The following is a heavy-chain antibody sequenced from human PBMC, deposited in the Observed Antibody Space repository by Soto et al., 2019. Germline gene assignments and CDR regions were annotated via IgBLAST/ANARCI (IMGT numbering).Heavy chain of an antibody. CDR2: IIPILGIA. CDR1: GGTFSSYT. V-gene: IGHV1-69*08. J-gene: IGHJ4*02. CDR3: AREPRERVATMDGREFDY. D-gene: IGHD5-12*01. Sequence: QVQLVQSGAEVKKPGSSVKVSCKASGGTFSSYTISWVRQAPGQGLEWMGGIIPILGIANYAQKFQGRVTSTGDKATSAVDRELSSRRAEDTAGEYGAREPRERVATMDGREFDYWGQGTLVTVSS.